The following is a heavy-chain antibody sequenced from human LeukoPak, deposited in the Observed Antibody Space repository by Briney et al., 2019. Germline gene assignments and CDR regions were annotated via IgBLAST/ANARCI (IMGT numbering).Heavy chain of an antibody. D-gene: IGHD1-1*01. CDR1: GFTFSSYA. CDR2: LSPSGDST. J-gene: IGHJ4*02. CDR3: AKEPTENWNDYFDY. V-gene: IGHV3-23*01. Sequence: GGSLRLSCTASGFTFSSYAMTWVRQAPGKGLEWISSLSPSGDSTYYANSVKGRFTISRDNSKNTLYLQVDSLRAEDTAVYYCAKEPTENWNDYFDYWGQGTLVTVSS.